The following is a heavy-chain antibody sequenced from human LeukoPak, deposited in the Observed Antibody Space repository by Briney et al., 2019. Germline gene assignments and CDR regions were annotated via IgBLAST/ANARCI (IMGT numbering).Heavy chain of an antibody. Sequence: ASVKVSCKASGYTFNSYGISWVRQAPGQGLEWMGWISAYNGNTNYAQKLQGRVTMTTDTSTSTAYMELRSLRSDDTAVYYCARGFSGKPYYYYYYMDVWGKGTTVTISS. CDR1: GYTFNSYG. CDR3: ARGFSGKPYYYYYYMDV. V-gene: IGHV1-18*01. D-gene: IGHD3-10*01. CDR2: ISAYNGNT. J-gene: IGHJ6*03.